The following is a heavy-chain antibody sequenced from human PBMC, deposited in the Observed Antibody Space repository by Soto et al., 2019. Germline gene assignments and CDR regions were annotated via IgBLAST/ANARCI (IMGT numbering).Heavy chain of an antibody. V-gene: IGHV4-31*03. Sequence: QVQLQESGPGLVKPSQTLSLTCTVSGGSISSGGYYWSWIRQHPGKGLEGIGYIYYSGSTYYNPSLKSRVTISVYTSKNQFSLKLSSVTAADTAVYYCARGLAPIFYYGSGSTQFDYWGQGTLVTVSS. CDR1: GGSISSGGYY. CDR2: IYYSGST. CDR3: ARGLAPIFYYGSGSTQFDY. J-gene: IGHJ4*02. D-gene: IGHD3-10*01.